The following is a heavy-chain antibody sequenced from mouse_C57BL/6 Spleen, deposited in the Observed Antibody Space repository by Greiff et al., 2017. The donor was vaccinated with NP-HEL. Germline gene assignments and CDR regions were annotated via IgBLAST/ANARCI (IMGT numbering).Heavy chain of an antibody. CDR1: GFTFSSYA. V-gene: IGHV5-4*01. CDR3: ARDDRYYAMDY. CDR2: ISDGGSYT. J-gene: IGHJ4*01. Sequence: EVKLVESGGGLVKPGGSLKLSCAASGFTFSSYAMSWVRQTPEKRLEWVATISDGGSYTYYPDNVKGRFTISRDNAKNNLYLQMSQLKSEDTARYYCARDDRYYAMDYWGQGTSVTVSS.